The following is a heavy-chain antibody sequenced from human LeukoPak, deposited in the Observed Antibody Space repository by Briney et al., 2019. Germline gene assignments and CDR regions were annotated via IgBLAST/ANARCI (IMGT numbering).Heavy chain of an antibody. CDR2: IWYDGSNQ. CDR3: VRDRGNWFDS. V-gene: IGHV3-33*01. Sequence: GGSLRLSCAASGFTFSSYGIHWVRQAPGKGLEWVAVIWYDGSNQCYADSVKGRFTISRDNSKNTLNLQMNSLRAEDTAVYYCVRDRGNWFDSWGQGTLVTVSS. CDR1: GFTFSSYG. J-gene: IGHJ5*01.